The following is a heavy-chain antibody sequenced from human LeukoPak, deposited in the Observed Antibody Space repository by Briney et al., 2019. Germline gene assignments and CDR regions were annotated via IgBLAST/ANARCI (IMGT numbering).Heavy chain of an antibody. J-gene: IGHJ4*02. V-gene: IGHV1-2*06. D-gene: IGHD5-18*01. Sequence: GASVKASYKASGYTFTGYYMHWVRQAPGQGLEWMGRINPNSGGTNYAQRFQGRVTMTRDTSISTAYMELSRLRSDDTAVYYCARESYGLSLNYWGQGTLVTVSS. CDR2: INPNSGGT. CDR1: GYTFTGYY. CDR3: ARESYGLSLNY.